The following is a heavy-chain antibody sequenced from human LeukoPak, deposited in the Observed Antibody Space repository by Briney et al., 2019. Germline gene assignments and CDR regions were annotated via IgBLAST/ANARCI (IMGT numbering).Heavy chain of an antibody. V-gene: IGHV4-38-2*01. D-gene: IGHD6-13*01. CDR1: GYSISSGSY. CDR3: ARGGQQLRYFQH. CDR2: IYHSGST. J-gene: IGHJ1*01. Sequence: SETLSLTCAVSGYSISSGSYWGWIRQPPGKGLEWIGSIYHSGSTYYNPSLKSRVTISVDTSKNQFSLKLSSVTAADTAVYYCARGGQQLRYFQHWGQGTLVTVSS.